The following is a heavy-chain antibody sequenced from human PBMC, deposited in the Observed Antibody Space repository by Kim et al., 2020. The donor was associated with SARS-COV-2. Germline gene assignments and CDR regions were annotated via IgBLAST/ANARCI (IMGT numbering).Heavy chain of an antibody. CDR2: ISFDGRNK. D-gene: IGHD3-10*01. Sequence: GGSLRLSCAASGVSFDSSAMNWVRQAPGKGLEWVSVISFDGRNKAYADSVKGRFTISRDNSKSSLHLQMNSLRVEDTAVYYCARGNYYWSVSLSDYY. CDR1: GVSFDSSA. J-gene: IGHJ6*03. V-gene: IGHV3-30-3*01. CDR3: ARGNYYWSVSLSDYY.